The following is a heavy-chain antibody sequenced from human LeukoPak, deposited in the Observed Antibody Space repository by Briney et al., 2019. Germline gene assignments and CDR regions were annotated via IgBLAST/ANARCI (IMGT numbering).Heavy chain of an antibody. D-gene: IGHD1-26*01. J-gene: IGHJ4*02. CDR3: ARHFVRSGSYWADY. Sequence: SETLSLTCAVSGYSISSGYYWGWTRQPPGKGLEWIGIIYHSGSTYYNPSLKSRVTISVDTSKNQFSLRVTSVTAADTAVYYCARHFVRSGSYWADYWGQGTLVTVSS. V-gene: IGHV4-38-2*01. CDR2: IYHSGST. CDR1: GYSISSGYY.